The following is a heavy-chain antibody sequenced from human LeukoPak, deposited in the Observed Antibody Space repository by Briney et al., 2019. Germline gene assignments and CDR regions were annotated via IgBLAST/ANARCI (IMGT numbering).Heavy chain of an antibody. D-gene: IGHD5-12*01. V-gene: IGHV3-74*01. CDR1: GFTFSTYW. Sequence: GGSLRLSCVGSGFTFSTYWMHWVRQAPGRGLVWVSGINTDGSTTSYADSVKGRFTVYRDNAKNTLYLQMSSLRAEDTAVYYCAKESGYDVDLDYWGQGALVTVSS. CDR3: AKESGYDVDLDY. CDR2: INTDGSTT. J-gene: IGHJ4*02.